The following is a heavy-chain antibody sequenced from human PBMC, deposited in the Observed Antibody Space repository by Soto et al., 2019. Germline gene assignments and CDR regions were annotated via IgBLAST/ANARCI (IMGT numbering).Heavy chain of an antibody. CDR3: ARDPGPTYGMDV. Sequence: QVQLVESGGGVVQPGRSLRLSCAASGFTFSSYGMHWVRQAPGKGLEWVAVIWYDGSNKYYADSVKGRFTISRDNSKNTLYLQMNSLRAEDTAVYYCARDPGPTYGMDVWGQGTTVTVSS. CDR1: GFTFSSYG. V-gene: IGHV3-33*01. CDR2: IWYDGSNK. J-gene: IGHJ6*02.